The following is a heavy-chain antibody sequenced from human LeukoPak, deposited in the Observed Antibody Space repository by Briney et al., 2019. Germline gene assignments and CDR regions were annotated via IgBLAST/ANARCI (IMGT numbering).Heavy chain of an antibody. CDR1: GFTFSNAW. V-gene: IGHV3-15*01. CDR2: IRSKTDGGTT. D-gene: IGHD4-17*01. Sequence: PGGSLRLSCAASGFTFSNAWMSWVRQAPGKGLEWVGRIRSKTDGGTTDYAAPVKGRFTISRDDSKNTLYLQMNSLKTEDTAVYYCTSLDKPTVITDYWGQGTLVTVSS. J-gene: IGHJ4*02. CDR3: TSLDKPTVITDY.